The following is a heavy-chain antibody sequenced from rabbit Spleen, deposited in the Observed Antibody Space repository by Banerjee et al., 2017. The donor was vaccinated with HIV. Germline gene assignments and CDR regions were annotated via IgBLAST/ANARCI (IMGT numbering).Heavy chain of an antibody. D-gene: IGHD1-1*01. V-gene: IGHV1S45*01. Sequence: QEQLEESGGDLVKPGASLTLTCTASGVSFTSNYYMCWVRQAPGKGLEWIACIDTGSSGFTYFASWAKGRFTISKTSSTTVTLQMTSLTAADTATYFCARDTSSSFSSYGMDLWGQGTLVTVS. CDR2: IDTGSSGFT. CDR1: GVSFTSNYY. J-gene: IGHJ6*01. CDR3: ARDTSSSFSSYGMDL.